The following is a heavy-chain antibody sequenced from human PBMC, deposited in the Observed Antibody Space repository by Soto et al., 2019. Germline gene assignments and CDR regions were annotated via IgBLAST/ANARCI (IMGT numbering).Heavy chain of an antibody. J-gene: IGHJ4*02. V-gene: IGHV1-69*01. Sequence: QAQVVQSGAEVRKPGSSVKLSCKASEGTFNSYAIAWVRQAPGQGLEWMGGIIPYYNTLNYAQKFQDRVTITADDYTNTGYMELSSLRSDDTAVYFCASGASRWYPYFFDSWAQGTLVTVSS. CDR1: EGTFNSYA. CDR3: ASGASRWYPYFFDS. CDR2: IIPYYNTL. D-gene: IGHD6-13*01.